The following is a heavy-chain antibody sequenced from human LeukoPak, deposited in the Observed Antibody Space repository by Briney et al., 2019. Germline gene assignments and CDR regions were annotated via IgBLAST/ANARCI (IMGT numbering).Heavy chain of an antibody. Sequence: PSETLSLTCAVSGGSIAIRNYYWAWIRQAPGKGLEWVSAISGSGGSTYYADSVKGRFTISRDNAKNSLSLEMNSLRADDTAVYYCARVHSGTLFHLFDYWGQGTLVSVSS. J-gene: IGHJ4*02. CDR2: ISGSGGST. V-gene: IGHV3-23*01. D-gene: IGHD1-26*01. CDR3: ARVHSGTLFHLFDY. CDR1: GGSIAIRNYY.